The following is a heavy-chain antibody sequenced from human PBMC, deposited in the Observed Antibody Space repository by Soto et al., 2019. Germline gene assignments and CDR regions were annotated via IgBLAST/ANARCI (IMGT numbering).Heavy chain of an antibody. J-gene: IGHJ6*02. CDR3: ARAPHSDYYGMDV. CDR2: INHSGST. CDR1: GGSFSGYY. V-gene: IGHV4-34*01. Sequence: WETLSLTCAVYGGSFSGYYWSWIRQPPGKGLEWIGEINHSGSTNYNPSLKSRVTISVDTSKNQFSLKLSSVTAADTAVYYCARAPHSDYYGMDVWGQGTTVTVSS.